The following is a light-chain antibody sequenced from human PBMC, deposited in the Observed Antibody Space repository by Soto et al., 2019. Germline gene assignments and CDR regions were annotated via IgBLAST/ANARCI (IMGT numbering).Light chain of an antibody. J-gene: IGKJ1*01. CDR3: QQSFSTPTWT. CDR1: QSIGNY. Sequence: DIEMTQFPSSLSASVGDRVTITCGASQSIGNYLNWYQQKPGKAPKVLIYAASSLESGVPSRFSGSGSGTDFTLTISSLQTEDFANYYCQQSFSTPTWTFGHGTKVDIK. V-gene: IGKV1-39*01. CDR2: AAS.